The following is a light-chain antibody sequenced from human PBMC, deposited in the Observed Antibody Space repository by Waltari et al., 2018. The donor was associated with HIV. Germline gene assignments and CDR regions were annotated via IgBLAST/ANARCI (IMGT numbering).Light chain of an antibody. J-gene: IGLJ2*01. CDR3: TSYEGKNNLV. CDR1: STDVPTYNS. CDR2: EVN. V-gene: IGLV2-8*01. Sequence: QSALTPPPSASGSPGQSVTISCTGTSTDVPTYNSVSWYQQNPGEAPKILIYEVNKRPSGVPDRFSGSKSGNTASLTVSGLQADDEADYYCTSYEGKNNLVFGGGTKLTVL.